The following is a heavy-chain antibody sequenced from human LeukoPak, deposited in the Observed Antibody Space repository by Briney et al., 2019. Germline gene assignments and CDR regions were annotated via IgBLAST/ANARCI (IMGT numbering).Heavy chain of an antibody. V-gene: IGHV4-39*01. CDR3: ARRWAGTGCDDSNCYPPY. D-gene: IGHD3-22*01. J-gene: IGHJ4*02. Sequence: PSETLSLTCTVSGASISSTSYYWVWIRQPPGKGLEWIGTIYYSGSTYYNPSLKSRVTISVDTSKNQFSLNLSSVTAADTAVYYCARRWAGTGCDDSNCYPPYWGQGTLVTVSS. CDR1: GASISSTSYY. CDR2: IYYSGST.